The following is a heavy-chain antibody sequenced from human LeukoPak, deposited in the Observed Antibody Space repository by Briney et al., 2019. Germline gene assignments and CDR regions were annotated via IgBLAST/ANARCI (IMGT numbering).Heavy chain of an antibody. D-gene: IGHD3-9*01. J-gene: IGHJ4*02. V-gene: IGHV4-31*03. CDR1: GGSINSGDYY. Sequence: SEILSLTCTVSGGSINSGDYYWSWIRQHPGKGLEWIGYIFYTGSTYYNPSLKSRVSISVDTSRNQFSLKLSSVTAADTAVYYCARLYDILTGYPYYFDYWGQGTLVTVSS. CDR2: IFYTGST. CDR3: ARLYDILTGYPYYFDY.